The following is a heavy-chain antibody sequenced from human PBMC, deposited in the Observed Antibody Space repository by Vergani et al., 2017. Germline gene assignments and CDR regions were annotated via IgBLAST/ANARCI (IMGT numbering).Heavy chain of an antibody. D-gene: IGHD2-2*01. J-gene: IGHJ6*03. V-gene: IGHV4-31*03. CDR2: IYYSGST. Sequence: QVQLQESGPGLVKPSQTLSLTCTVSGGSISSGGYYWSWIRQHPGKGLEWVGYIYYSGSTYYNPSLKSRVTITVDTSKNQFSRKLSSVTAADTAVYYCARDRGPYCSSTSCYPPRRDYYYYYYMDVWGKGTTVTVSS. CDR3: ARDRGPYCSSTSCYPPRRDYYYYYYMDV. CDR1: GGSISSGGYY.